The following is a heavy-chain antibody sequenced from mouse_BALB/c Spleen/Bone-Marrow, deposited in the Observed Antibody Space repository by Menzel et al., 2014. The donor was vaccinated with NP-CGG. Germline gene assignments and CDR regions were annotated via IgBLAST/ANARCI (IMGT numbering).Heavy chain of an antibody. CDR2: INPSNGGT. J-gene: IGHJ4*01. CDR3: TRPYYGYVGYAY. Sequence: QVHVKQSGAELVKPGASVKLSCKASGYTFTSYYMYWVKQRPGQGLEWIGEINPSNGGTNFNEKFKSKATLTVDKSSSTAYMQLSSLTFEDSAIYYCTRPYYGYVGYAYWGQGTSVTVSS. CDR1: GYTFTSYY. V-gene: IGHV1S81*02. D-gene: IGHD1-2*01.